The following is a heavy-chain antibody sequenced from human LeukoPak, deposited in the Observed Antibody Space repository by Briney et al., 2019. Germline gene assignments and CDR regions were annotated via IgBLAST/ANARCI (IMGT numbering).Heavy chain of an antibody. CDR1: GFTFSNAW. CDR3: TTDLAYYYDSSGYYYPFDY. CDR2: IKSKTDGGTT. D-gene: IGHD3-22*01. Sequence: GGSLRLSCAASGFTFSNAWMSWVRQAPGKGLEWVGRIKSKTDGGTTDYAAPVKGRFTISRDDSKNTLYLQMNSLKTEDTAVYYCTTDLAYYYDSSGYYYPFDYWGQGTLVTVSS. J-gene: IGHJ4*02. V-gene: IGHV3-15*01.